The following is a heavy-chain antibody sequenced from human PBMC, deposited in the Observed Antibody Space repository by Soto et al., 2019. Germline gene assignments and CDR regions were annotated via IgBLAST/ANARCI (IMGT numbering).Heavy chain of an antibody. D-gene: IGHD6-19*01. J-gene: IGHJ4*02. CDR3: ARSFGWYAIDY. CDR2: ISHSGSV. V-gene: IGHV4-4*02. Sequence: QVLLQESGPGLVQPSGTLSLSCAVSGGSISSSHFWGWVRQPPGKGLEWVGDISHSGSVNYNPSRKSRVTISIDKSKNQFSLKLNSVTAADTAVYYCARSFGWYAIDYWGQGTLVIVSS. CDR1: GGSISSSHF.